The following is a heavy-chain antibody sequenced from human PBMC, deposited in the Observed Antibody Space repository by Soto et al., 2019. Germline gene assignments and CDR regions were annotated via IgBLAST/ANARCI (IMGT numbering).Heavy chain of an antibody. CDR3: ARVGYSSSWSLVEGFDP. D-gene: IGHD6-13*01. Sequence: ASVKVSCKASGYTFTSYDINWVRQATGQGLEWMGWMNPNSGNTGYAQKFQGRVTMTRNTSIGTAYMELSSLRSEDTAVYYCARVGYSSSWSLVEGFDPWGQGTLVTVSS. V-gene: IGHV1-8*01. J-gene: IGHJ5*02. CDR1: GYTFTSYD. CDR2: MNPNSGNT.